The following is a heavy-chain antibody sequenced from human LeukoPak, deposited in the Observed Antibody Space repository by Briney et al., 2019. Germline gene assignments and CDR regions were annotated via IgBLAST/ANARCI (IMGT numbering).Heavy chain of an antibody. CDR3: ARGLGYCSGGSCYSPLYYYYYYMDV. D-gene: IGHD2-15*01. V-gene: IGHV4-61*09. J-gene: IGHJ6*03. Sequence: SETLSLTCTVSGASINSGSYYWSWIRQPAGKGLEFIGHFYSSGSTNYNPSLKSRVSMSVDTSKNQFSLKLSSVTAADTAVYYCARGLGYCSGGSCYSPLYYYYYYMDVWGKGTTVTISS. CDR1: GASINSGSYY. CDR2: FYSSGST.